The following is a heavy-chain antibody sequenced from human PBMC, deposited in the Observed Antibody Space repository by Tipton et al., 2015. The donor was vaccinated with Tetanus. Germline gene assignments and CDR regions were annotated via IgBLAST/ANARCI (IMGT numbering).Heavy chain of an antibody. CDR2: IYQTDST. V-gene: IGHV4-30-2*01. CDR3: ARDTYNWNRVLGYFDH. J-gene: IGHJ4*02. Sequence: TLSLTCNVSGALLTTGGYSWGWIRQPPGQGLEWLGYIYQTDSTYYNPSVRSRLTLSLRRSKNQVSLKLSSVTAADTAVYYCARDTYNWNRVLGYFDHWGQGTLVTVSS. CDR1: GALLTTGGYS. D-gene: IGHD1-20*01.